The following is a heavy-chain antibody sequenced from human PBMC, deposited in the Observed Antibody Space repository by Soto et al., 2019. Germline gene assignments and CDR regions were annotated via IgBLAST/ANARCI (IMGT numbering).Heavy chain of an antibody. CDR3: ARESITMHAFDI. CDR2: ITYDGSNK. J-gene: IGHJ3*02. CDR1: GFTFSSYA. Sequence: GSLRLSCAASGFTFSSYAMHWVRQAPGKGLEWVAVITYDGSNKYYADSVKGRFTISRDNSKNTLYLQMNSLRAEDTAVYYCARESITMHAFDIWGQGTMVTVSS. D-gene: IGHD3-10*01. V-gene: IGHV3-30-3*01.